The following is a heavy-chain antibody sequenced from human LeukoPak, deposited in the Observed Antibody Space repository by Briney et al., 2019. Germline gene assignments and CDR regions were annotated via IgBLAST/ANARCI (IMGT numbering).Heavy chain of an antibody. Sequence: GGSLRLSCAASGFTFSSYEMNWVRQAPGKGLEWVSYISSSGSTIYYAGSVKGRFTISRDNAKNSLYLQMNSLRAEDTAVYYCAKGAPSVVVAATGEWDYYGMDVWGQGTTVTVSS. CDR1: GFTFSSYE. CDR3: AKGAPSVVVAATGEWDYYGMDV. V-gene: IGHV3-48*03. D-gene: IGHD2-15*01. CDR2: ISSSGSTI. J-gene: IGHJ6*02.